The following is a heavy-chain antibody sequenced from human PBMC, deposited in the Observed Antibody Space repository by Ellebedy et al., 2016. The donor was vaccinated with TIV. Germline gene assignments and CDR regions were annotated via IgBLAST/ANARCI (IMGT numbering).Heavy chain of an antibody. Sequence: PGGSLRLSCAAAGFTFSTHWMSWVRQAPGKGLEWVSSVRDSSSYIYYAESVKGRFTISRDNAKNSLYLQMNSLRAEDTAVYYCARAFALPPSGHDFACWGQGTLVTVSS. CDR3: ARAFALPPSGHDFAC. D-gene: IGHD1-14*01. CDR1: GFTFSTHW. CDR2: VRDSSSYI. V-gene: IGHV3-21*06. J-gene: IGHJ4*02.